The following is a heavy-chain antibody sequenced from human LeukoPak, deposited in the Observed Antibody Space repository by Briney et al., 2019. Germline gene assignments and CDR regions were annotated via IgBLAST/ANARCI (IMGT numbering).Heavy chain of an antibody. CDR2: IKSSGDST. J-gene: IGHJ4*02. D-gene: IGHD2-8*01. CDR1: GFTFSNYA. CDR3: AHGGFCTRSLCRLIEY. V-gene: IGHV3-23*01. Sequence: GGSLRLSCAASGFTFSNYAMSWVRQAPGKGLEWVSTIKSSGDSTFYADSVKGRFTISRDNSKNTLYLQMNSLRAEDTALYYCAHGGFCTRSLCRLIEYWGQGTLVTVSS.